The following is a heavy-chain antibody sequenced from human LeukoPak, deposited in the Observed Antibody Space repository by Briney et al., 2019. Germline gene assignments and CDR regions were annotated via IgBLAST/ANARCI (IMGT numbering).Heavy chain of an antibody. J-gene: IGHJ3*02. Sequence: KPSETLSLTCAVYGGSFSGYYWSWIRQPPGKGLEWIGEINHSGSTNYNPSLKSRVTISVDTSKNQFSLKLSSVTAADTAVYYCARSDIVVVPAAIPPAFDIWGQGTMVTVSS. CDR1: GGSFSGYY. CDR2: INHSGST. CDR3: ARSDIVVVPAAIPPAFDI. V-gene: IGHV4-34*01. D-gene: IGHD2-2*02.